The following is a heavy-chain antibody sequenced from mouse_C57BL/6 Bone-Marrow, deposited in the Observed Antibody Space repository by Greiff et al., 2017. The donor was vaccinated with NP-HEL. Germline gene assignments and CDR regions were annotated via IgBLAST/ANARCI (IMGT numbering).Heavy chain of an antibody. D-gene: IGHD1-1*01. Sequence: QVQLKQSGAELVKPGASVKISCKASGYAFSSYWMNWVKQRPGKGLEWIGQIYPGDGDTNYNGKFKGKATLTADKSSSTAYMQLSSLTSEDSAVYFCANYYGSSSRWFAYWGQGTLVTVSA. CDR3: ANYYGSSSRWFAY. V-gene: IGHV1-80*01. J-gene: IGHJ3*01. CDR1: GYAFSSYW. CDR2: IYPGDGDT.